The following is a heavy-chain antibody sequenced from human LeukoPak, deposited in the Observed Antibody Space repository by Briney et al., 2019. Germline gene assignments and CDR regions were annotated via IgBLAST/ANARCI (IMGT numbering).Heavy chain of an antibody. V-gene: IGHV5-51*01. D-gene: IGHD6-13*01. Sequence: GESLKISCKGSGYSFTSYWIGWVRQMPGKGLEWMGIIYPGDSDTRYRPSFQGQVTISADKSISTAYLQWSSLKASDTAMYYCASATGSYSSSWKPDAFDIWGQGTMVTVSS. CDR1: GYSFTSYW. J-gene: IGHJ3*02. CDR2: IYPGDSDT. CDR3: ASATGSYSSSWKPDAFDI.